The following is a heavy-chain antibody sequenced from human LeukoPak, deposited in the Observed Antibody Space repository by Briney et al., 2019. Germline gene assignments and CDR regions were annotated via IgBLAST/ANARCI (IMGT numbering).Heavy chain of an antibody. J-gene: IGHJ4*02. CDR1: GGTFSSYA. Sequence: SVKVSCKASGGTFSSYAISWVRQAPGQGLEWMGGIIPIFGTANYAQKFQGRVTITTDESTRTAYMELSSLRSEDTAVYYCARGVRNFWSGYYLGYYFDYWGQGTLVTVSS. CDR2: IIPIFGTA. CDR3: ARGVRNFWSGYYLGYYFDY. V-gene: IGHV1-69*05. D-gene: IGHD3-3*01.